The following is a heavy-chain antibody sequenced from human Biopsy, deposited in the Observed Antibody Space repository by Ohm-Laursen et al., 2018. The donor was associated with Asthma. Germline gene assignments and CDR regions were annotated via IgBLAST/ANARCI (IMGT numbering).Heavy chain of an antibody. CDR1: GAYIGSRDHH. Sequence: TLSLTCTVGGAYIGSRDHHWSWIRQSPGTGLEWIGFVFWSGTTHYNRSLERRLSISIDTTRNEFSMILRSVTAADTAVYFCARVASYGDLYFGIDVWGPGTTVSVS. CDR2: VFWSGTT. CDR3: ARVASYGDLYFGIDV. J-gene: IGHJ6*02. D-gene: IGHD4-17*01. V-gene: IGHV4-30-4*01.